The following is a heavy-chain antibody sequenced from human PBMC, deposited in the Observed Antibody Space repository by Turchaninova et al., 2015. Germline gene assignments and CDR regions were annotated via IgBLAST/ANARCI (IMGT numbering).Heavy chain of an antibody. CDR3: ARGGTYFKGLEF. Sequence: QVQLQQSGPGLVKPSQTLSLTCAISGASVPSSSAAWNWIRQAPSNALDWLGMTFFRSRYNDYALSFKYRLTFNSKTSEKQFTLPLNSGTPEDTAVSYCARGGTYFKGLEFWGQGALVTVSS. CDR1: GASVPSSSAA. J-gene: IGHJ4*02. V-gene: IGHV6-1*01. CDR2: TFFRSRYN. D-gene: IGHD1-26*01.